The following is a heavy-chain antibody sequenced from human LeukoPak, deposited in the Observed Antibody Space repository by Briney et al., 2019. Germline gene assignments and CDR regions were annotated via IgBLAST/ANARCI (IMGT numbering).Heavy chain of an antibody. Sequence: GGSLRLSCAASGFTFSNYGMHWVRPAPGKGRVWVTRINSDGSSTTYADSVKCRFTISRDNAKNTLYLQMNSLRAEDTAVYYCAREDSGSIGWFDPWGQGTLVTVSS. D-gene: IGHD1-26*01. CDR3: AREDSGSIGWFDP. J-gene: IGHJ5*02. CDR2: INSDGSST. CDR1: GFTFSNYG. V-gene: IGHV3-74*01.